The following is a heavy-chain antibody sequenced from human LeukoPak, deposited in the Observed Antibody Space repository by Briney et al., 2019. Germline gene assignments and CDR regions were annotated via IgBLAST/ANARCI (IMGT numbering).Heavy chain of an antibody. D-gene: IGHD2-21*02. CDR1: GGSISSYY. CDR3: ARDSTASSPWYFDL. V-gene: IGHV4-4*07. Sequence: PSETLSLICTVSGGSISSYYWSWIRQPAGKGLEWIGRMYITGNTNYNPSLKSRVTMPLDTSKNHFSLKLSSVTAADTAVYYCARDSTASSPWYFDLWGRGTLVTVSS. J-gene: IGHJ2*01. CDR2: MYITGNT.